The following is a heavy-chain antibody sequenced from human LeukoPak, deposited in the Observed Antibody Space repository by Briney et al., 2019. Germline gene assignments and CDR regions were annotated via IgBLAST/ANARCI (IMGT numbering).Heavy chain of an antibody. V-gene: IGHV3-53*01. Sequence: PGVSLRLSCAASGFTVSSNYMSWVRQSPGKGLEWVSVIYSGGSTYYADSGKGRFTISRDNSKNTLYLQMNSLRGEDTAVYYCARAKYYYDSSGLFFDYWGQGTLVTVSS. CDR2: IYSGGST. D-gene: IGHD3-22*01. CDR3: ARAKYYYDSSGLFFDY. J-gene: IGHJ4*02. CDR1: GFTVSSNY.